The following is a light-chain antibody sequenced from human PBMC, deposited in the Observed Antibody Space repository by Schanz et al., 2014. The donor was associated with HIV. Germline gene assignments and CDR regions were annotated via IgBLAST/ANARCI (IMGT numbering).Light chain of an antibody. J-gene: IGLJ3*02. CDR1: SSNIGSNS. CDR3: QSYDSSLSGSV. V-gene: IGLV1-44*01. CDR2: SNN. Sequence: QSVLTQPPSASGTPGQRVTISCSGSSSNIGSNSVNWYQQLPGTAPKLLISSNNQRPSGVPDRFSGSKSGTSASLAITGLQAEDEADYYCQSYDSSLSGSVFGGGTKLTVL.